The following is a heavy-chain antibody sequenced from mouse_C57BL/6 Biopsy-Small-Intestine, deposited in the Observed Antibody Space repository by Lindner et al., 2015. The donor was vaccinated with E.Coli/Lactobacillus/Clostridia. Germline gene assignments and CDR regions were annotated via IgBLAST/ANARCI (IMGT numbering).Heavy chain of an antibody. V-gene: IGHV1-80*01. Sequence: VQLQESGAELVKPGASVKISCKASGYEFSSYWMNWVKQRPGKGLEWIGQIYPGDGDTNYNGKFKGKATLTADKSSSTAFMQLSSLTSEDSAVYFCVRGEGGDFDYWGQGTTLTVSS. CDR3: VRGEGGDFDY. CDR1: GYEFSSYW. J-gene: IGHJ2*01. CDR2: IYPGDGDT.